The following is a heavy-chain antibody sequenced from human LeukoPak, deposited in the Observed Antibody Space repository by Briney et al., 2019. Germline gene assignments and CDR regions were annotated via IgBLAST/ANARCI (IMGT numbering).Heavy chain of an antibody. CDR3: ARDPRNYYGSGSYSGAFDI. CDR2: INAGNGNT. J-gene: IGHJ3*02. V-gene: IGHV1-3*01. Sequence: ASVKVSFQASGYTFTSYAMHWVRPAPGQRLGWMGWINAGNGNTKYSQKFQGRVTITRDTSASTAYMELSSLRSEDTAVYYCARDPRNYYGSGSYSGAFDIWGQGTMVTVSS. CDR1: GYTFTSYA. D-gene: IGHD3-10*01.